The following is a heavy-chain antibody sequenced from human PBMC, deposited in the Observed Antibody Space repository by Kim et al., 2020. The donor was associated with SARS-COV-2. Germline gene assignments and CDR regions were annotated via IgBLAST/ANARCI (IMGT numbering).Heavy chain of an antibody. Sequence: GGSLRLSCAASGFTFSSYGMHWVRQAPGKGLEWVAVISYDGSNKYYADSVKGRFTISRDNSKNTLYLQMNSLRAEDTAVYYCARDLPVWEQQLVLYYYYYGMDVWGQGTTVTVSS. V-gene: IGHV3-33*05. CDR1: GFTFSSYG. D-gene: IGHD6-13*01. CDR3: ARDLPVWEQQLVLYYYYYGMDV. CDR2: ISYDGSNK. J-gene: IGHJ6*02.